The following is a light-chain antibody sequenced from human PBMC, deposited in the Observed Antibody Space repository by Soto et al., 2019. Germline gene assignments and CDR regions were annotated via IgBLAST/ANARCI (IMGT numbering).Light chain of an antibody. CDR2: SAS. CDR3: QQSYSSLLT. CDR1: QRISSS. Sequence: DIQMTQSPSSLSASVGDRVTITCRASQRISSSLNWYQKKPGKAPKLLIYSASTLQSGVPSRCSGSGSGTEFTLTITSLQPEDFATYFCQQSYSSLLTFGGGTKVETK. V-gene: IGKV1-39*01. J-gene: IGKJ4*01.